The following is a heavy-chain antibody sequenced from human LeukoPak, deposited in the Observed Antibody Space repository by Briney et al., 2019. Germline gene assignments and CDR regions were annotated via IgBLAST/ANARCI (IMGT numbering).Heavy chain of an antibody. CDR1: GFTFSSYW. CDR2: INSDGSST. Sequence: GGSLRLSCAASGFTFSSYWMHWVRQAPGKGLVWVSRINSDGSSTSYADSVKGRFTISRDNAKNTLYLQMNSLRAEDTAIYYCAKRFSSGWRYAFDIWGQGTMVTVSS. CDR3: AKRFSSGWRYAFDI. V-gene: IGHV3-74*01. D-gene: IGHD6-19*01. J-gene: IGHJ3*02.